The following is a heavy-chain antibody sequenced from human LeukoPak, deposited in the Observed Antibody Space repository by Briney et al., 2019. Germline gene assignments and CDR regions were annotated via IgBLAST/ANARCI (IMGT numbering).Heavy chain of an antibody. J-gene: IGHJ4*02. D-gene: IGHD3-3*01. CDR2: ISGSGGST. V-gene: IGHV3-23*01. Sequence: PGGSLRLSCAAYGFTFSSYAMSWVRQAPGKGLEWVSAISGSGGSTYYADSVKGRFTISRDNSKNTLYLQMNSLRAEDTAVYYCAKDTIFGVVPPVYWGQGTLVTVSS. CDR1: GFTFSSYA. CDR3: AKDTIFGVVPPVY.